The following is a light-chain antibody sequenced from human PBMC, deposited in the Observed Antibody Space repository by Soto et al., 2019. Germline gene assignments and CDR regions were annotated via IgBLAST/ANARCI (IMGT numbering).Light chain of an antibody. CDR1: QSVNHW. V-gene: IGKV1-5*01. Sequence: IQMTQSTSTLSASIGEIVTSSCRASQSVNHWLAWYQRKPGKAPKLLIHDASTLESGIPSRFSGSGSGTEFTLTISSLQPDDFATYYCQQYNSYSRTFGQGTKV. CDR2: DAS. CDR3: QQYNSYSRT. J-gene: IGKJ1*01.